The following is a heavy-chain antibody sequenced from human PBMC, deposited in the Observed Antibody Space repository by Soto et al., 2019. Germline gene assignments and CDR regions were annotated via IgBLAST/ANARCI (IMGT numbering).Heavy chain of an antibody. CDR1: GYTFTSYY. Sequence: PSWKVSCRASGYTFTSYYMHWVRQAPGQGLEWMGIINPSGGSTSYAQKFQGRVTMTRDTSTSTVYMELSSLRSEDTAVYYCALYDFWSEIDYWGQGTLVTVSS. CDR2: INPSGGST. J-gene: IGHJ4*02. CDR3: ALYDFWSEIDY. V-gene: IGHV1-46*03. D-gene: IGHD3-3*01.